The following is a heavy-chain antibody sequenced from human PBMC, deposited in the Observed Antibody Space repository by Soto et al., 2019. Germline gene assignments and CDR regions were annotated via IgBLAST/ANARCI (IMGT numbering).Heavy chain of an antibody. CDR2: ISAYDGHT. V-gene: IGHV1-18*01. D-gene: IGHD5-12*01. CDR3: ARDSGYFAA. CDR1: GYTFTLYG. J-gene: IGHJ5*02. Sequence: QVQLVQSGAEVKKPGASVKVSCKTSGYTFTLYGIAWVRQAPGQGLEWMGWISAYDGHTKYAEKLQGRVTMTTDTSTSTAYMELRSLRSDDSAIYYCARDSGYFAAWDQGTLVTVSS.